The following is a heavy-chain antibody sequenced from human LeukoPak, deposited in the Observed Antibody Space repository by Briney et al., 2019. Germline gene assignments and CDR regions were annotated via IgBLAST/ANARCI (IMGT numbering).Heavy chain of an antibody. D-gene: IGHD2-15*01. Sequence: SQTLSLTCAVSGGSISSGGYSWSWIRQPPGKGLEWIGYIYHSGSTYYNPSLKSRVTISVDRSENQFSLKLSSVTAADTAVYYCARGWRYCSGGSCSPFDPWGRGTLVTVSS. J-gene: IGHJ5*02. CDR2: IYHSGST. CDR3: ARGWRYCSGGSCSPFDP. CDR1: GGSISSGGYS. V-gene: IGHV4-30-2*01.